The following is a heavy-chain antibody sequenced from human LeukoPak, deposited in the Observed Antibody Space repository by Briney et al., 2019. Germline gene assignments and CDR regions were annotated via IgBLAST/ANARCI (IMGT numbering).Heavy chain of an antibody. V-gene: IGHV1-24*01. D-gene: IGHD3-22*01. CDR1: GYTLTDLS. CDR3: AIDHSSGYPGGY. Sequence: ASVKVSCKVSGYTLTDLSMHWVRQAPGKGLEWMGGFDPEDGETIYAQKFQGRVTMTEDTSTDTAYMELSSLRSEDTAVYYCAIDHSSGYPGGYWGQGTLVTVSS. J-gene: IGHJ4*02. CDR2: FDPEDGET.